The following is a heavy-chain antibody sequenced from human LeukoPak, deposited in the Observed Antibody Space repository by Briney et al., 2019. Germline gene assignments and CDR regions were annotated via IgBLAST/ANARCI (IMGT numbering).Heavy chain of an antibody. CDR1: GGSFSGYY. CDR3: ARKLGIFTVTTAFDY. J-gene: IGHJ4*02. Sequence: SETLSLTCAVYGGSFSGYYWSWIRQPPGKGLGWIGEINHSGSTNYNPSLKSRVTISVDTSKNQFSLKLSSVTAADTAVYYCARKLGIFTVTTAFDYWGQGTLVTVSS. D-gene: IGHD4-17*01. CDR2: INHSGST. V-gene: IGHV4-34*01.